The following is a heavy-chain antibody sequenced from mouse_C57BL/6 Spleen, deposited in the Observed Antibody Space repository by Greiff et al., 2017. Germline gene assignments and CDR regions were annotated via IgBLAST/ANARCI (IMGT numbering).Heavy chain of an antibody. CDR2: IYPRSGNT. Sequence: VKLMESGAELARPGASVKLSCKASGYTFTSYGISWVKQRTGQGLEWIGEIYPRSGNTYYNEKFKGKATLTADKSSSTAYMELRSLTSEDSAVYFCARDYYDYPPFDYWGQGTTLTVSS. J-gene: IGHJ2*01. CDR1: GYTFTSYG. D-gene: IGHD2-4*01. CDR3: ARDYYDYPPFDY. V-gene: IGHV1-81*01.